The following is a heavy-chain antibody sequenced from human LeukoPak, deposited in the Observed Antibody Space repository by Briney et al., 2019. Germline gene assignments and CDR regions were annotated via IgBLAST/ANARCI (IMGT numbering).Heavy chain of an antibody. J-gene: IGHJ6*02. CDR3: AREGYSRTWDVYGVDV. CDR2: INTYTGNP. Sequence: GASVKVSCKASGYTLTSYTLNWVRQAPGQGLEWMGWINTYTGNPRYAQGFTGRFVFSVDTSVNTAYLQISSLKTEDTAAYYCAREGYSRTWDVYGVDVWGQGTTVTVSS. CDR1: GYTLTSYT. V-gene: IGHV7-4-1*02. D-gene: IGHD6-13*01.